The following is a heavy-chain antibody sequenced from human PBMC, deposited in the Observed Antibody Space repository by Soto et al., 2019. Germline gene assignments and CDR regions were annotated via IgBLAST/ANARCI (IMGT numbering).Heavy chain of an antibody. CDR2: IKQDGSEK. V-gene: IGHV3-7*04. J-gene: IGHJ6*02. Sequence: GGSLRLSCAASGFTFSSYWMSWVRQAPGKGLEWVANIKQDGSEKYYVDSVKGRFTISRDNAKNSLYLQMNSLRAEDTAVYHCARFYYDSSGYLPSPYYYYYGMDVWGQGT. CDR3: ARFYYDSSGYLPSPYYYYYGMDV. D-gene: IGHD3-22*01. CDR1: GFTFSSYW.